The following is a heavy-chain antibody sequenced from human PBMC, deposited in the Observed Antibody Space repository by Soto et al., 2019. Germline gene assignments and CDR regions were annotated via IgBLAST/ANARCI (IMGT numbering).Heavy chain of an antibody. D-gene: IGHD2-2*02. J-gene: IGHJ6*02. CDR1: GFTFSTYS. Sequence: VSLRLSCVGSGFTFSTYSINWVRQAPGKGLEWVSSISSRSDIYYADSVKGRFTISRDNAKNSVSLQMNSLRAEDTAVYYCAREYTAWPLAYGLDVWGQGTTVTVSS. V-gene: IGHV3-21*01. CDR2: ISSRSDI. CDR3: AREYTAWPLAYGLDV.